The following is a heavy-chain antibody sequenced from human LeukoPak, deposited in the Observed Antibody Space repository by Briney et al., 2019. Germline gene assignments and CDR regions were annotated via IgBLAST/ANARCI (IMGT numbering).Heavy chain of an antibody. J-gene: IGHJ3*02. CDR3: AKDNYYGSGRNAFDI. V-gene: IGHV3-23*01. Sequence: GGSLRLSCAASGFTFSSYAMSWVRQAPGKGLEWVSAISGSGGSTYYADSVEGRFTISRDNSKNTLYLQMNSLRAEDTAVYYCAKDNYYGSGRNAFDIWGQGTMVTVSS. CDR1: GFTFSSYA. CDR2: ISGSGGST. D-gene: IGHD3-10*01.